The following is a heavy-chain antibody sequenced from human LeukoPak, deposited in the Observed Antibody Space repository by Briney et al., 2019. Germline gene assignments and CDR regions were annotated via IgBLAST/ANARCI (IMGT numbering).Heavy chain of an antibody. J-gene: IGHJ4*02. CDR3: ARAPAFVWYAQFDY. Sequence: ASVKVSCKASGYTFTSYGISWVRQAPGQGPEWMGWISAYSTYNGNTNYAQKLQGRVTMTTDTSTSTAYMELRSLRSDDTAVYYCARAPAFVWYAQFDYWGQGTLVTVSS. CDR1: GYTFTSYG. D-gene: IGHD3-16*01. V-gene: IGHV1-18*01. CDR2: ISAYSTYNGNT.